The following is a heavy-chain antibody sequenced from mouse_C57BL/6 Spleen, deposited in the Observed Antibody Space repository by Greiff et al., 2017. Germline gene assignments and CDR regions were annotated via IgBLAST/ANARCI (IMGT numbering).Heavy chain of an antibody. CDR3: ARGYYCGSYCDV. CDR1: GYTFTSYW. CDR2: IDPSDSHT. Sequence: VQLQQPGAELVMPGASVKLSCKASGYTFTSYWMHWVKQRPGQGLEWIGEIDPSDSHTNYNQKFKGKSTLTVDKSSSTAYMQLSSLTSEDSAVYYCARGYYCGSYCDVWGTGTTVTVSS. D-gene: IGHD1-1*01. J-gene: IGHJ1*03. V-gene: IGHV1-69*01.